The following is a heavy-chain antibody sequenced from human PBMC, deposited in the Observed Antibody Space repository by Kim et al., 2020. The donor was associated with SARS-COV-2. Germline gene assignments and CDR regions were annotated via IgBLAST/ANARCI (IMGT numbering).Heavy chain of an antibody. CDR2: ININGDTT. D-gene: IGHD3-3*02. Sequence: GGSLRLSCAAYGFRFQDHGFSWVRQGPGKGLEWVSGININGDTTVYADSVRGRFTVSRDNARNSLFLQMNSLTADDTASYFCARDISIFALAVWGPGTTVTVSS. CDR3: ARDISIFALAV. V-gene: IGHV3-20*04. J-gene: IGHJ6*02. CDR1: GFRFQDHG.